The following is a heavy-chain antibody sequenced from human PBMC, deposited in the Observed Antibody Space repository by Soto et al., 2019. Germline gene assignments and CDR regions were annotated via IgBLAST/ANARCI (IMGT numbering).Heavy chain of an antibody. CDR2: INPHSGGR. Sequence: QVQLVQSGAEVRKPGASVKVSCKATGYTFTRYYMHWMRQAPGQGLEWLGWINPHSGGRKNTPKFQGWVTMSGDTSITTAYMELSRVRSDDTAVYYCARGPVGVDGCLDCWGQRTLVTVSS. CDR1: GYTFTRYY. D-gene: IGHD1-26*01. CDR3: ARGPVGVDGCLDC. V-gene: IGHV1-2*04. J-gene: IGHJ4*02.